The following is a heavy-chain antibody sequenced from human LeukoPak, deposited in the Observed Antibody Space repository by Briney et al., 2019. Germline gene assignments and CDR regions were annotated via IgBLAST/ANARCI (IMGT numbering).Heavy chain of an antibody. V-gene: IGHV4-34*01. J-gene: IGHJ5*02. CDR3: ARHAIAAPNWFDP. D-gene: IGHD6-6*01. CDR1: GGSFSGYY. CDR2: INHSGST. Sequence: PSETLSLTCAVYGGSFSGYYWSWIRQPPGKGLEWIGEINHSGSTNYNPSLKSRVTISVDTSKNQFSLKLSSVTAADTAVYYCARHAIAAPNWFDPWGQGTLVTVSS.